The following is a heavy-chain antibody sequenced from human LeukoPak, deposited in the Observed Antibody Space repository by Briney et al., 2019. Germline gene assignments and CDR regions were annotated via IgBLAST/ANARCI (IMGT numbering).Heavy chain of an antibody. Sequence: SESLSLTCAVYVGSFSGYYWSWVRQPPGKGLEWIGEINHSGSTNYNPSLKSRVTISVDTSKNQFSLKLSSVTAADTAVYYCARAGIAAAGTLHGMDVWGKGTTVTVSS. CDR2: INHSGST. CDR3: ARAGIAAAGTLHGMDV. CDR1: VGSFSGYY. J-gene: IGHJ6*04. D-gene: IGHD6-13*01. V-gene: IGHV4-34*01.